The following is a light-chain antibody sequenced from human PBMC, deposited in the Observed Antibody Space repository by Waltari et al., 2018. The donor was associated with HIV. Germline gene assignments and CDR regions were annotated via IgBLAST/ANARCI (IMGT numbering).Light chain of an antibody. Sequence: QSALTQPASVSGSPGQSITISCTGASSDVGGSNYVSWYQQHPGNAPKLIIYEVSNRPSGLSDRFSGSRSGNTASLTISGLQADDEAVYYCCSHAAVNILLFGGGTKVTVL. V-gene: IGLV2-14*01. J-gene: IGLJ2*01. CDR3: CSHAAVNILL. CDR1: SSDVGGSNY. CDR2: EVS.